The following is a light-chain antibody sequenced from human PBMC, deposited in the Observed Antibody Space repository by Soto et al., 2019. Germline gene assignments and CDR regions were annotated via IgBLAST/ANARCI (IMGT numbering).Light chain of an antibody. V-gene: IGKV3-15*01. Sequence: EIVLTQSPGTLSLSPGERATLSCRSSQSVGTNLVWYQHKPGQAPRPLIYGAYIRATGIPDRFSASGSGTEFTLTISSLQSEDSAVYFCQQYYYWPPYTFGQGTKLDIK. CDR1: QSVGTN. J-gene: IGKJ2*01. CDR2: GAY. CDR3: QQYYYWPPYT.